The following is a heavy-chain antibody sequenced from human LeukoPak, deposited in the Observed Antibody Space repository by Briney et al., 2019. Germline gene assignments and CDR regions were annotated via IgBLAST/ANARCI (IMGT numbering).Heavy chain of an antibody. CDR3: ARMGSRGYSYGYEPPKIGY. J-gene: IGHJ4*02. D-gene: IGHD5-18*01. Sequence: PSETLSLTCTVSGDSISSSSYYWAWIRQPPGKGLEWIGTIYYSGSTYYNPSLKSRVTISVDTSKNQFSLKLSSVTAADTAVYYCARMGSRGYSYGYEPPKIGYWGQGTLVTVSS. V-gene: IGHV4-39*01. CDR2: IYYSGST. CDR1: GDSISSSSYY.